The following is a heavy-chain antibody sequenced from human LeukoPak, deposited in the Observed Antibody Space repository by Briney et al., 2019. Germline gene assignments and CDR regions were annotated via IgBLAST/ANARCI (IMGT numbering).Heavy chain of an antibody. D-gene: IGHD3-9*01. CDR1: GLAFNTYS. Sequence: PGGSLRLSCAASGLAFNTYSMNWVRQAPGKGLEWLSYVKSGNYDIQYADSVTGRFTVSRDSATSSLYLQMNDLKAEDTAVYYCARDSDWAFDYWGQGSLVTVSS. J-gene: IGHJ4*02. CDR3: ARDSDWAFDY. CDR2: VKSGNYDI. V-gene: IGHV3-48*01.